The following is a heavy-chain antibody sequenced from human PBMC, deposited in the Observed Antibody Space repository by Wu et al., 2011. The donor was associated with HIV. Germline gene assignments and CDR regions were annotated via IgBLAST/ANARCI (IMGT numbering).Heavy chain of an antibody. D-gene: IGHD3-10*01. J-gene: IGHJ4*02. V-gene: IGHV1-8*02. CDR1: GYSFTNYD. Sequence: QVQLVQSGAEVKKPGASVKVSCKASGYSFTNYDINWVRQATGQGLEWMGWMNPNSGYTGYAQKFQGRVTMTRNTSISTAYMELSSLRSEDTAVYYCALRTRAGSGSDYWGQGTLVTVSS. CDR3: ALRTRAGSGSDY. CDR2: MNPNSGYT.